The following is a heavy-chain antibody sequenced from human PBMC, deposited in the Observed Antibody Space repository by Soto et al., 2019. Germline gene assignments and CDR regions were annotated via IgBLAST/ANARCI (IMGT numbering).Heavy chain of an antibody. CDR2: TYYRSKWYN. Sequence: PSQTLSLTCAISGDSVPSNSAAWNWIRQSPSRGLEWLGRTYYRSKWYNDYAVSVKSRITINPDTSKNQFSLQLNSVTPEDTAVYYCAREVWFGEFPYNWFDPWGQGTLVTVSS. CDR3: AREVWFGEFPYNWFDP. V-gene: IGHV6-1*01. D-gene: IGHD3-10*01. CDR1: GDSVPSNSAA. J-gene: IGHJ5*02.